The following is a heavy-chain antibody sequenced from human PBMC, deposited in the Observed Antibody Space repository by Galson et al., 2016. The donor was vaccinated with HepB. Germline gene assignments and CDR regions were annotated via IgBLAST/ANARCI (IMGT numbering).Heavy chain of an antibody. V-gene: IGHV4-59*12. Sequence: ETLSLTCAVSGGSIDYYYWSWIRQPPGRGLEWIGYIYYTGSTDCNPSLKSRVTISVDTSKNQFSLKLSSVTAADTAVYYCARDRSSGSGSFGYWGQGTLVTVSS. CDR3: ARDRSSGSGSFGY. CDR1: GGSIDYYY. CDR2: IYYTGST. J-gene: IGHJ4*02. D-gene: IGHD3-10*01.